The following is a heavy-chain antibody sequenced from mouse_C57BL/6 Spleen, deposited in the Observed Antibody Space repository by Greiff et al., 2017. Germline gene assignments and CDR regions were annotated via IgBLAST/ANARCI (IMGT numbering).Heavy chain of an antibody. CDR2: INPNNGGT. Sequence: EVQLQESGPELVKPGASVKMSCKASGYTFTDYNMHWVKQSHGRSLEWIGYINPNNGGTSYNQKFKGKATLTVNKSSSTAYMELRSLTSEDSAVYYCARVDYGSSGFAYWGQGTLVTVSA. V-gene: IGHV1-22*01. CDR3: ARVDYGSSGFAY. J-gene: IGHJ3*01. D-gene: IGHD1-1*01. CDR1: GYTFTDYN.